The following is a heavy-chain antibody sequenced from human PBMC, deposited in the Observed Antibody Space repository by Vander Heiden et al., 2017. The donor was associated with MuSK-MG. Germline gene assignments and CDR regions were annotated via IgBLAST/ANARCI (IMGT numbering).Heavy chain of an antibody. J-gene: IGHJ4*02. Sequence: EVQLVESGGDLVQPGGSLRLSCSASGFTFSNYAIHWVRQAPGKGLEYVSVISSNGGNTYYADSVKGRFTISRDNSKNKVYLQMSSLRAEDTAVYYCAKDYSGSYYYFDYWGQGTLVTVSS. CDR2: ISSNGGNT. CDR1: GFTFSNYA. V-gene: IGHV3-64D*06. D-gene: IGHD1-26*01. CDR3: AKDYSGSYYYFDY.